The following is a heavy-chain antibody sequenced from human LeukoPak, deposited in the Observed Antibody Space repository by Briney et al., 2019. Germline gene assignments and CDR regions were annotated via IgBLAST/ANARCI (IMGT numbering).Heavy chain of an antibody. CDR2: IIPILGIA. V-gene: IGHV1-69*02. CDR1: GGTFSSYT. D-gene: IGHD3-16*02. Sequence: GASVKVSCKASGGTFSSYTICWVRQAPGQGLEWMGRIIPILGIANYAQKFQGRVTITADKSTSTAYMELSSLRSEDTVVYYCARAGLSEPSVDYWGQGTLVTVSS. CDR3: ARAGLSEPSVDY. J-gene: IGHJ4*02.